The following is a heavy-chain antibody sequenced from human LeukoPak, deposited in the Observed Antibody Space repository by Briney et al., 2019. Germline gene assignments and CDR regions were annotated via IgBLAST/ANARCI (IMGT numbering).Heavy chain of an antibody. CDR1: GFTFSSYS. CDR2: ISNSSSYI. V-gene: IGHV3-21*01. J-gene: IGHJ6*03. Sequence: GGSLRLSCAASGFTFSSYSMNWVRQAPGKGLEWVSSISNSSSYIYYADSVKGRFTISRDNAKNSLYLQMNSLRAEDTAVYYCARGYCSGGSCYYYMDVWGKGTTVTVSS. CDR3: ARGYCSGGSCYYYMDV. D-gene: IGHD2-15*01.